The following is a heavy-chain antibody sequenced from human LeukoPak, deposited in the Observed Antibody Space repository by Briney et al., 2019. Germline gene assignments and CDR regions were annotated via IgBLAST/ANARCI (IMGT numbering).Heavy chain of an antibody. CDR2: IYYTGST. V-gene: IGHV4-61*01. Sequence: PSQTLSLTCTVSNGSISSDTYFWSWIRQSPGKGLEWIGYIYYTGSTSYNPSLRSRVTMSADTSKNQFSLKLSSVTAADTAVYYCASRKLGNDYWGQGTLVTVSS. D-gene: IGHD7-27*01. J-gene: IGHJ4*02. CDR3: ASRKLGNDY. CDR1: NGSISSDTYF.